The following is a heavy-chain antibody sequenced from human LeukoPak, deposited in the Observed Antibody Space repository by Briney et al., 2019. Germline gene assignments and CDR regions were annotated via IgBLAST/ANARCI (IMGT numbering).Heavy chain of an antibody. J-gene: IGHJ4*02. V-gene: IGHV3-66*01. CDR2: IYSGGST. CDR3: ARDRGDYYDSSGLH. D-gene: IGHD3-22*01. Sequence: GGSLRLSCAASGFTFSSNYMSWVRQAPGKGLEWVSAIYSGGSTYYADSVKGRFTISRDNFKNTLYLQMNSLRAEDTAVYYCARDRGDYYDSSGLHWGQGTLVTVSS. CDR1: GFTFSSNY.